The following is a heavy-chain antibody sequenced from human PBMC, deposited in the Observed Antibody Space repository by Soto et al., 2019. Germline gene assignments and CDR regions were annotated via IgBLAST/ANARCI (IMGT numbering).Heavy chain of an antibody. CDR2: ISSTGGST. Sequence: EVQLLESGGGLVQPGGSLRLSCAASGFSFSSYAMSWVRQAPGKGLEWVSTISSTGGSTYYADSVKGRFTISRDNSRNTLYLQMNNLRAGTTAVYYCAKGDFGGXXAXXWYFDLWXRGTLVTVSS. CDR3: AKGDFGGXXAXXWYFDL. CDR1: GFSFSSYA. V-gene: IGHV3-23*01. J-gene: IGHJ2*01. D-gene: IGHD2-15*01.